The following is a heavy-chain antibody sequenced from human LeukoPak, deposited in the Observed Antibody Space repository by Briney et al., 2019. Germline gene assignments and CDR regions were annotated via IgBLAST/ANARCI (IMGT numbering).Heavy chain of an antibody. CDR3: ARGEKSAGTRGDYYYYGMDV. D-gene: IGHD2-8*02. CDR2: IGTAGDT. V-gene: IGHV3-13*01. J-gene: IGHJ6*02. CDR1: GFTFSSCD. Sequence: GGSLRLSCAASGFTFSSCDMHWVRQATGKGLEWVSAIGTAGDTYYPGSVKGRFTISRENAKNSLYLQMNSLRAGDTAVYYCARGEKSAGTRGDYYYYGMDVWGQGTTVTVSS.